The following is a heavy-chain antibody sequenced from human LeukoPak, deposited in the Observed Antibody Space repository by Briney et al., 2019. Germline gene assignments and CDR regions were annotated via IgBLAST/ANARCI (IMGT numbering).Heavy chain of an antibody. Sequence: GRSLRLSCAASGFTFSSYAMHWVRQAPGKGLEWVAVISYDGSNKYYADSVKGRFTISRDNSKNTLYLQMNSLRAEDTAVYYCAKLLRYVGANDFDYWGQGTLVTVSS. CDR1: GFTFSSYA. J-gene: IGHJ4*02. V-gene: IGHV3-30-3*02. CDR3: AKLLRYVGANDFDY. CDR2: ISYDGSNK. D-gene: IGHD1-26*01.